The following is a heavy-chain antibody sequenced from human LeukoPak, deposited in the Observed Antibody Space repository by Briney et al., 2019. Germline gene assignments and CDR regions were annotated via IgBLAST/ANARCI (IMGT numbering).Heavy chain of an antibody. CDR2: IYGDGST. J-gene: IGHJ3*02. CDR3: ARTTVTPGSYDAFDI. V-gene: IGHV3-53*01. CDR1: GLSVSSNF. D-gene: IGHD4-17*01. Sequence: GGSLRLSCAATGLSVSSNFMSWVRQAPGKGLEWVSIIYGDGSTYYADSLKGRFTISRDNSKNTLYLQMNSLRAEDAAVYYCARTTVTPGSYDAFDIWGQGTMVTVSS.